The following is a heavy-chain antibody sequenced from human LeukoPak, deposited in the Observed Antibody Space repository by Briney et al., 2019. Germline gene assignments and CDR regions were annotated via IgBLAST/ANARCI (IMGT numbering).Heavy chain of an antibody. CDR2: ISAYNGNT. D-gene: IGHD1-26*01. CDR3: ARTVGATLNWDFDY. CDR1: GYTFTSYG. V-gene: IGHV1-18*01. J-gene: IGHJ4*02. Sequence: ASVRVSCKASGYTFTSYGISWVRQAPGQGLEWMGWISAYNGNTNYAQKLQGRVTMTTDTSTSTAYMELRSLRSDDTAVYYCARTVGATLNWDFDYWGQGTLVTVSS.